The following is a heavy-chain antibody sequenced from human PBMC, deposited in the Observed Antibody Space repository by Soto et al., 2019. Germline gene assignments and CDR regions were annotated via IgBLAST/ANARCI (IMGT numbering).Heavy chain of an antibody. V-gene: IGHV4-4*07. J-gene: IGHJ4*02. CDR1: GRSMSGYY. D-gene: IGHD3-9*01. Sequence: SETLSLTCTVSGRSMSGYYWSWIRQPAGERLEWIGRIYASGTTDFNPSLKGRVTMSVDTSKNQFSLKLTSVTAADTALYYCAREDYYDTGYYVVWGQGTQVTVSS. CDR2: IYASGTT. CDR3: AREDYYDTGYYVV.